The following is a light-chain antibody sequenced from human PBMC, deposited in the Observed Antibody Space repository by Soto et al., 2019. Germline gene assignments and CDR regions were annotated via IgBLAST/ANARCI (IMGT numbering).Light chain of an antibody. V-gene: IGLV2-14*01. J-gene: IGLJ2*01. CDR1: SSDVGGYNY. Sequence: QSALTQPASVSGSPGQSITISCTGTSSDVGGYNYVSWYQQHPGKAPKLMISDVRNRPSGVSNRFSGSKSVNTASLTISGLQAEDEADYYCSSYTSSGTIIFGGGTKLTVL. CDR3: SSYTSSGTII. CDR2: DVR.